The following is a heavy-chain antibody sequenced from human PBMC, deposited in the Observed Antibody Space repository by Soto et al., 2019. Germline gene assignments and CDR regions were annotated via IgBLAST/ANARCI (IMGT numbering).Heavy chain of an antibody. V-gene: IGHV4-4*02. CDR1: SGSISSSNW. Sequence: QVQLQESGPGLVKPSGTLSLTCAVSSGSISSSNWWSWVRQPPGKGLEWIGEIFHSRSPNYNLSLKSRVTISLDKSNNEVSLKLSSVTAADTAIYYCARSSNAIIGTMNFDHWGHGILVTVSS. CDR3: ARSSNAIIGTMNFDH. D-gene: IGHD1-20*01. CDR2: IFHSRSP. J-gene: IGHJ4*01.